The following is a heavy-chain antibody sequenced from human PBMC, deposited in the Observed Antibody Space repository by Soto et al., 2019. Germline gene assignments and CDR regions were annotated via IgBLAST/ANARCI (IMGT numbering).Heavy chain of an antibody. D-gene: IGHD6-25*01. V-gene: IGHV3-11*06. CDR1: GFTFTDYY. J-gene: IGHJ4*02. CDR3: AKEMYPRTVLDSSAPWGDY. Sequence: GGSLRLSCAASGFTFTDYYISWIRQAPGKGLEWVSYIGSNSIYTNYADSVKGRFTISRDNAKNSVYLQMDSLRAEDTAVYFCAKEMYPRTVLDSSAPWGDYWGQGTLVTVSS. CDR2: IGSNSIYT.